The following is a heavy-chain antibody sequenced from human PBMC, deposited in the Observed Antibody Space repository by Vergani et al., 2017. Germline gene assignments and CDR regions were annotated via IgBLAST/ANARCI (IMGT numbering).Heavy chain of an antibody. Sequence: EVQLVESGGGLVQPGRSLRLSCAASGFTFDDYAMHWVRQAPGKGLEWVSGISWNSGSIGYADSVKGRFTISRDNAKNSLYLQMNSLRAEDTALYYCAKSGGYCSSTSCYTGYYVDYWGQGTLVIVSS. CDR3: AKSGGYCSSTSCYTGYYVDY. V-gene: IGHV3-9*01. J-gene: IGHJ4*02. CDR1: GFTFDDYA. CDR2: ISWNSGSI. D-gene: IGHD2-2*02.